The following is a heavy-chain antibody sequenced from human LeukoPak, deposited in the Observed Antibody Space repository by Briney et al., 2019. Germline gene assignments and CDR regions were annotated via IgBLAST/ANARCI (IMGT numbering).Heavy chain of an antibody. J-gene: IGHJ4*02. CDR3: ARDIDY. Sequence: PGRSLRLSCAASGFTFSGYAMHGVRQAPGKGLEWVSVISYDGSNKYYADSVKGRVTISRDNSKNTVYLQMNSLRAEDTAVYYCARDIDYWGQGTLVTVSS. CDR1: GFTFSGYA. V-gene: IGHV3-30-3*01. CDR2: ISYDGSNK.